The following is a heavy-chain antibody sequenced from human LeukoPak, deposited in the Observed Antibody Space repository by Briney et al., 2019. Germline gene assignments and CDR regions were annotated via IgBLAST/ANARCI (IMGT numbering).Heavy chain of an antibody. V-gene: IGHV3-30-3*01. J-gene: IGHJ4*02. D-gene: IGHD2-21*02. CDR3: AKEDCGGDCLGAFDY. Sequence: GRSLRLSCAASGFTFSSYAMHWVRQAPGKGLEWVAVISYDGSNKYYADSVKGRFTVSRDNSKNTVYLQMNSLRAEDTAVYYCAKEDCGGDCLGAFDYWGQGTLVTVSS. CDR2: ISYDGSNK. CDR1: GFTFSSYA.